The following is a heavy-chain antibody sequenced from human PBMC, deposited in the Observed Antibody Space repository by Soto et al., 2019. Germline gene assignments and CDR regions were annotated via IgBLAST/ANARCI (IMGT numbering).Heavy chain of an antibody. CDR2: IYYSGST. CDR3: ARHSPDTAMVTYYY. Sequence: PSETLSLTCTVSGGSISSSSYYWGWIRQPPGKGLEWIGSIYYSGSTYYNPSLKSRVTISVDTSKNQFSLKLSSVTAADTAVYYCARHSPDTAMVTYYYWGQGTLVTVSS. D-gene: IGHD5-18*01. J-gene: IGHJ4*02. CDR1: GGSISSSSYY. V-gene: IGHV4-39*01.